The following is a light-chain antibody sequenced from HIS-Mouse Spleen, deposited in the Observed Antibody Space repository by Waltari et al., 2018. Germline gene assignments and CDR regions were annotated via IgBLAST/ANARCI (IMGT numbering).Light chain of an antibody. Sequence: QSALTQPASVSGSPGQSITTSCTGTSSDVGGSKYVSWYQQHPGKAPKLMIYDVSNRPSVVSNRFSGSQSGNTASLTISGLQAEDEADYYCSSYTSSSTWVFGGGTKLTVL. CDR1: SSDVGGSKY. J-gene: IGLJ3*02. V-gene: IGLV2-14*03. CDR2: DVS. CDR3: SSYTSSSTWV.